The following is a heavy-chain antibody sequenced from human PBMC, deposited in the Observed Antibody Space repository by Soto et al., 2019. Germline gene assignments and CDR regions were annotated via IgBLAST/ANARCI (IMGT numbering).Heavy chain of an antibody. CDR3: VRTSLVVAAATREDY. CDR2: INSDGSST. J-gene: IGHJ4*02. V-gene: IGHV3-74*01. Sequence: EVQLVESGGGLAQPGGSLRLSCAASGFTFSSYWLHWLRQAPGKGLVWVSRINSDGSSTSYADSVKGRFNISRDNAKNTLYLQMNSLRAEDTTVYYCVRTSLVVAAATREDYWGQGTLVTVSS. D-gene: IGHD2-15*01. CDR1: GFTFSSYW.